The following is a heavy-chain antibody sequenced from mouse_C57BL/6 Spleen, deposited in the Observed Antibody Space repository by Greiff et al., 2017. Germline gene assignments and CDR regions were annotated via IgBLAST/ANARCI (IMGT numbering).Heavy chain of an antibody. D-gene: IGHD1-1*01. CDR1: GYTFTSYW. V-gene: IGHV1-55*01. J-gene: IGHJ4*01. CDR3: SRWGDLINGGAMDY. CDR2: IYPGSGST. Sequence: QVQLQQSGAELVKPGASVKMSCKASGYTFTSYWITWVKQRPGQGLEWIGDIYPGSGSTNYNEKFKSKATLTVDTSSSTAYMQLSSLTSEDSAVYSCSRWGDLINGGAMDYWGQGTSVTVSS.